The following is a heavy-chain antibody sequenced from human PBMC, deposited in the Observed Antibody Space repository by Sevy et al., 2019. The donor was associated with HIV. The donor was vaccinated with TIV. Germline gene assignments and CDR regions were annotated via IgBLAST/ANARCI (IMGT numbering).Heavy chain of an antibody. CDR3: ARDRDGSGSSGRYGMDV. Sequence: GGSLRLSCVGSGITFGYYSMNWVRQAPGKGLEWVSSISSSSSNIYYADSVKGRFTISRDNAKKSLYLQMNSLRAEDTAVYYCARDRDGSGSSGRYGMDVWGQGTTVTVSS. CDR2: ISSSSSNI. J-gene: IGHJ6*02. CDR1: GITFGYYS. V-gene: IGHV3-21*01. D-gene: IGHD3-10*01.